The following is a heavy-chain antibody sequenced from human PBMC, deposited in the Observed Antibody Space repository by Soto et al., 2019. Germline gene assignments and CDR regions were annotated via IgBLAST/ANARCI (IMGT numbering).Heavy chain of an antibody. J-gene: IGHJ4*02. Sequence: QVQLQESGPGLVKPSETLSLTCTVSGGSISSDYWSWIRQPPGQGLEWIGYIYYSGSINYTPSLGSQFAISVDTSKNQFPLKLTSVTAADTAVYYCARLWDWGSFGYWGQGTLVTVSS. V-gene: IGHV4-59*08. CDR2: IYYSGSI. CDR3: ARLWDWGSFGY. D-gene: IGHD3-16*01. CDR1: GGSISSDY.